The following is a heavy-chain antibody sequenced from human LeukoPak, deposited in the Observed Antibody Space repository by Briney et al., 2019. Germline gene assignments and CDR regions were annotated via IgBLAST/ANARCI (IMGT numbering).Heavy chain of an antibody. Sequence: GGSLRLSCASSGVTLSSYAVSWVRQAPGKGLEWVSCISGSGGTTYYADSVKGRFAISRDNSKNTLHLQMSSLRAEDTALYYCARQLGSIGGSLEYWGQGTLVTVSS. D-gene: IGHD1-26*01. CDR1: GVTLSSYA. J-gene: IGHJ4*02. CDR2: ISGSGGTT. CDR3: ARQLGSIGGSLEY. V-gene: IGHV3-23*01.